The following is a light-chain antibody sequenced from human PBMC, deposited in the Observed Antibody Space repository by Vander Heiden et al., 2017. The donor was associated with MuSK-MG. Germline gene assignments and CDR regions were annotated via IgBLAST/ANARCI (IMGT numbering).Light chain of an antibody. CDR2: AAS. Sequence: DIQLTQSPSFLSASVGDRVTITCRASRDIKTYLDWYQQVLGKVPKVLSYAASTLHSGVPSRFSGGGSGTEFTLTISSLQPDDFATYFCQQLNSFPHTFGPGTKLEI. CDR3: QQLNSFPHT. V-gene: IGKV1-9*01. CDR1: RDIKTY. J-gene: IGKJ2*01.